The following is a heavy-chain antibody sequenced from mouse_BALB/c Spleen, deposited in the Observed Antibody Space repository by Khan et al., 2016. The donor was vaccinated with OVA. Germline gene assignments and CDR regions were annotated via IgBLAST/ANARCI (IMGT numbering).Heavy chain of an antibody. CDR3: SRGGGGNRFAY. Sequence: QVQLQQPGAELVRPGVSVKISCKGSGYTFTDFTMHWVKQSHAKSLEWIGVISTYYGDATYNQKFKGKATMTVDKASSTAYMELARLTSEDSAILYCSRGGGGNRFAYWGQGTLVTVSA. J-gene: IGHJ3*01. V-gene: IGHV1S137*01. CDR2: ISTYYGDA. CDR1: GYTFTDFT.